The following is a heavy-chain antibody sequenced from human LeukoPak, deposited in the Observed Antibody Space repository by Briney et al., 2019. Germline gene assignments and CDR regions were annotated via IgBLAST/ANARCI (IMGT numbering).Heavy chain of an antibody. CDR1: GFTFSSYG. CDR3: ARDLKRRVYYDSSGSDDAFDI. J-gene: IGHJ3*02. V-gene: IGHV3-30*12. D-gene: IGHD3-22*01. CDR2: ISYDGSNK. Sequence: PGGSLRLSCAASGFTFSSYGMHWVRQAPGKGLEWVAVISYDGSNKYYADSVKGRFTISRDNSKNTLYLQMNSLRAEDTAVYYCARDLKRRVYYDSSGSDDAFDIWGQGTMVTVSS.